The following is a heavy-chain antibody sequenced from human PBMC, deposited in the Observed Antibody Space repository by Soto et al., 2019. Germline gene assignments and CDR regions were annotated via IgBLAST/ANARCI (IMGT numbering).Heavy chain of an antibody. CDR3: ARTYGGSSYGMDV. D-gene: IGHD6-13*01. CDR1: GGSISINNW. V-gene: IGHV4-4*02. CDR2: IYHTETT. Sequence: SETLSLTCAVSGGSISINNWWSWVRQPPGKGLEWIGEIYHTETTNYNPPLKSRVTFSVDHSKNQISLRLTSVTAADSAAYYCARTYGGSSYGMDVWGQGTTVTVSS. J-gene: IGHJ6*02.